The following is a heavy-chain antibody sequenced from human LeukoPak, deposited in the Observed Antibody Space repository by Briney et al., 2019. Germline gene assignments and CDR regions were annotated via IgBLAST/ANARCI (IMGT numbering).Heavy chain of an antibody. Sequence: GRSLRLFCAASGFTFSSHWMSWVRQAPGKGLEWVANIKQDGSEKYYVDSVKGRFTISRDNAKNSLYLQMNSLRAEDTAVYYCARANFGGYCSSTSCPNWFDPWGQGTLVTVSS. CDR3: ARANFGGYCSSTSCPNWFDP. CDR1: GFTFSSHW. D-gene: IGHD2-2*01. CDR2: IKQDGSEK. J-gene: IGHJ5*02. V-gene: IGHV3-7*01.